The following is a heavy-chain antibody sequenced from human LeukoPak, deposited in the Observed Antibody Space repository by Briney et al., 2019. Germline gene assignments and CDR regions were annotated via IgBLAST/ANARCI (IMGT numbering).Heavy chain of an antibody. J-gene: IGHJ6*02. Sequence: GESLKISCKGSGYSSTSSWIGWVRQMPGKGLEWMGIIYPGDSDTRYSPSFQGQVTISADKSITTAYLQWSSLKASDTAMYYCARRYCSSTSCYLDYGMDVWGQGTTVTVSS. D-gene: IGHD2-2*01. CDR2: IYPGDSDT. CDR3: ARRYCSSTSCYLDYGMDV. CDR1: GYSSTSSW. V-gene: IGHV5-51*01.